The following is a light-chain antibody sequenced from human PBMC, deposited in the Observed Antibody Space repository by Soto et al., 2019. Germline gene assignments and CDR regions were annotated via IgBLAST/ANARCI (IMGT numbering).Light chain of an antibody. CDR3: QHYDNLPLT. Sequence: DIQMTQSPSSLSASVGDRVTITCQASQDISNDLNWYQQRPGRAPKLLIYEASNLETGVPSRFSGSGSGTDFTFTISSLQPEDIETYYCQHYDNLPLTFGGGTKVDIX. CDR1: QDISND. V-gene: IGKV1-33*01. CDR2: EAS. J-gene: IGKJ4*01.